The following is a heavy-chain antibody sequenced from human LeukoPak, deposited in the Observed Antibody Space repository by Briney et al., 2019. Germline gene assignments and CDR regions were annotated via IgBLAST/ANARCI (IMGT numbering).Heavy chain of an antibody. CDR1: GFTFSSYW. CDR2: MNIDGSEK. D-gene: IGHD3-10*01. J-gene: IGHJ4*02. CDR3: ARDSFYGSGSLDY. V-gene: IGHV3-7*03. Sequence: GGSLRLSCAASGFTFSSYWMGWVRQAPGKRLEWVANMNIDGSEKYYADSAKGRFTISRDNSKNTLYLQMNSLRAEDTAVYYCARDSFYGSGSLDYWGQGTLVTASS.